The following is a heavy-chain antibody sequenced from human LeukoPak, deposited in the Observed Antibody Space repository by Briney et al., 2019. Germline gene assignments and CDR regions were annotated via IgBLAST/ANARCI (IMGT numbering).Heavy chain of an antibody. CDR2: ISWNSGSL. Sequence: SLRLSCAASGFTFDDYAIFWVRPAPGKGLEWVSGISWNSGSLGYADSVKGRFTISRDNAKKTLYLQMNSLRAEDTALYYCAKGLKNSGTAAFDYWGQGTLVTVSS. CDR1: GFTFDDYA. J-gene: IGHJ4*02. CDR3: AKGLKNSGTAAFDY. V-gene: IGHV3-9*01. D-gene: IGHD3-10*01.